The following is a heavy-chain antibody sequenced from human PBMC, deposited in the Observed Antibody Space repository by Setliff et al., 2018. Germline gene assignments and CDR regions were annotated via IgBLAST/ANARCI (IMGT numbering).Heavy chain of an antibody. V-gene: IGHV1-69*13. CDR1: GGTFSIYA. CDR3: ASSRDNNFWSGYYSALDY. D-gene: IGHD3-3*01. J-gene: IGHJ4*02. CDR2: IIPIFGTA. Sequence: SVKVSCKASGGTFSIYAISWVRQAPGQGLEWRGRIIPIFGTANYAQKFQGRVTITADEPTSTAYMELSSLRTEDTAVYYCASSRDNNFWSGYYSALDYWGEGTLVTVS.